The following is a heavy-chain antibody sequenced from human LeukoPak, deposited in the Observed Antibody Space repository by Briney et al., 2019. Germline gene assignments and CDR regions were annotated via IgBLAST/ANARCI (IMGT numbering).Heavy chain of an antibody. CDR2: IYYSGST. CDR1: GGSISSYY. Sequence: SEALSLTCTVSGGSISSYYWSWIRQPPGKGLEWIGYIYYSGSTNYNPSLKSRVTISVDTSKNQFSLKLSSVTAADTAVYYCARDGSGSSGWYNFDYWGQGTLVTVSS. CDR3: ARDGSGSSGWYNFDY. D-gene: IGHD6-19*01. V-gene: IGHV4-59*01. J-gene: IGHJ4*02.